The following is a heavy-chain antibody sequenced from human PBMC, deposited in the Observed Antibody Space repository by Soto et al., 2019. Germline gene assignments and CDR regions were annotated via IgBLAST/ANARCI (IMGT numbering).Heavy chain of an antibody. V-gene: IGHV1-3*01. CDR3: ARGGLVRFLDYYFDY. Sequence: ASVKVSCKASGYTLTSYAMHWVRQAPGQRLEWMGWINAGNGNTKYSQKFQGRVTITRDTSASTAYMELSSLRSEDTAVYYCARGGLVRFLDYYFDYWGQGTLVTVSS. D-gene: IGHD3-3*01. J-gene: IGHJ4*02. CDR1: GYTLTSYA. CDR2: INAGNGNT.